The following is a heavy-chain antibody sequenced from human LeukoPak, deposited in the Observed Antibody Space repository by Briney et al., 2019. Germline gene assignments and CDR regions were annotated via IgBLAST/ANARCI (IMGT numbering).Heavy chain of an antibody. CDR1: GGSISSSSYY. V-gene: IGHV4-39*01. D-gene: IGHD3-10*01. CDR2: IYYSGST. Sequence: PSETLSLTCTVSGGSISSSSYYWGWIRQPPGKGLEWIVIIYYSGSTYSNPSLKSRVTISVDTSKNQFSLKLSSVTAADPAVYYCASQDERITMVRGVIRFDYWGQGTLVTVSS. J-gene: IGHJ4*02. CDR3: ASQDERITMVRGVIRFDY.